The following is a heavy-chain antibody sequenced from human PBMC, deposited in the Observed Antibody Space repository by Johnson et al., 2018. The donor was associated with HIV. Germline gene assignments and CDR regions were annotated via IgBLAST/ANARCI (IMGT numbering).Heavy chain of an antibody. J-gene: IGHJ3*02. V-gene: IGHV3-66*02. CDR2: IFSVGDV. D-gene: IGHD5-24*01. CDR3: AKWTRDGYNYVHAFDI. Sequence: VLLVESGGGLVQPGGSLRLSCAASGFTFSSCAMSWVRQAPGKGLEWVSVIFSVGDVYYADSVKGRFTISRDNSKNTLYLQMNSLRAEDTAVYYCAKWTRDGYNYVHAFDIWGQGTMVTVSS. CDR1: GFTFSSCA.